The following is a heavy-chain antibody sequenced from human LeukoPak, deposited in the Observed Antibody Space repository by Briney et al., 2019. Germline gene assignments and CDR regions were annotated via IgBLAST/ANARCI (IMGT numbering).Heavy chain of an antibody. CDR1: GFTFSSYG. V-gene: IGHV3-23*01. D-gene: IGHD3-10*01. Sequence: GGSLRLSCAASGFTFSSYGMTWVRQAPGKGLEWVSGISGSGGTTYYGGSVKGQFTISRDNSKNTLYLQMNSLRAEDTAVYYCAKNAGSGSYAPLDVWGKGTTVTISS. CDR3: AKNAGSGSYAPLDV. J-gene: IGHJ6*04. CDR2: ISGSGGTT.